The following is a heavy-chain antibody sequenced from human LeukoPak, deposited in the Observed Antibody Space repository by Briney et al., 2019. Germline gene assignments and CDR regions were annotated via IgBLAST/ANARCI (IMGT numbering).Heavy chain of an antibody. Sequence: ASVKVSCKASGYTFTSYGISWVRQAPGQGLEWMGWISAYNGNTNYAQKLQGRVTMTTDTSTSTAYMELRSLRSDDTAVYYCARKDFYYYGSGSYDYWGQGTLVTVPS. CDR1: GYTFTSYG. CDR2: ISAYNGNT. V-gene: IGHV1-18*01. CDR3: ARKDFYYYGSGSYDY. J-gene: IGHJ4*02. D-gene: IGHD3-10*01.